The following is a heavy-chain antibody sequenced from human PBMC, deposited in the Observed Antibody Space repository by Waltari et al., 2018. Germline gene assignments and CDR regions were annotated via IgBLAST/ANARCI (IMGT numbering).Heavy chain of an antibody. Sequence: QVQLQESGPGLVKPTHTLSLTCTVSGEPISDDVSRWTYWTWIRQSAGKGLEWIGHIYSSGAGDYNPSLRSRVTISLDTPKSHFTLKRTSVTAADTAVYYCANRGVGNYFKYFRLWSPGTLVTVSS. CDR3: ANRGVGNYFKYFRL. V-gene: IGHV4-61*02. J-gene: IGHJ1*01. CDR1: GEPISDDVSRWTY. CDR2: IYSSGAG. D-gene: IGHD1-7*01.